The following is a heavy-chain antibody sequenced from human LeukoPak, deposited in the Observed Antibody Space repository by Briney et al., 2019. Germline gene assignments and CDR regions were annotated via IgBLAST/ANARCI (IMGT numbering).Heavy chain of an antibody. CDR2: IYYSGST. CDR1: GGSFSTYY. J-gene: IGHJ3*02. V-gene: IGHV4-59*01. D-gene: IGHD3-22*01. Sequence: SETLSLTCSVSGGSFSTYYWSWIRQPPGKGLEWIGYIYYSGSTNYNPSLKSRVTISVDTSKNQFSLKLSSVTAADTAVYYCAREPARRHYDSSGYPTSDAFDIWGQGTMVTVSS. CDR3: AREPARRHYDSSGYPTSDAFDI.